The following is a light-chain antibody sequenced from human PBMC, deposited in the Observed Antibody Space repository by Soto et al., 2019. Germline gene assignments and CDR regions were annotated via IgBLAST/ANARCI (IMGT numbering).Light chain of an antibody. CDR2: EVS. V-gene: IGLV2-14*01. J-gene: IGLJ3*02. Sequence: QSALTQPASVSGSPGQSITISCTGTSSDVGGYNYVSWYQQHPGKAPKLIIYEVSNRPSGVSNRFSGSKSGNTASLTISGLQAADEADYYSSSYTSSSTPWVFGGGTKLTVL. CDR3: SSYTSSSTPWV. CDR1: SSDVGGYNY.